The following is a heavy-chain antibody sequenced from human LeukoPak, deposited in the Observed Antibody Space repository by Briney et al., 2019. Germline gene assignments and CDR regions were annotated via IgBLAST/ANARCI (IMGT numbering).Heavy chain of an antibody. CDR1: VYTFTNYD. D-gene: IGHD6-13*01. Sequence: ASVKVSCKASVYTFTNYDIKWVRQASGQGLEWMGWMNPNSGNTGSAQKFQGRVTMTSNTSISTAYMELSSLRSEDTAVYYCARGLRREQQLLRAFDYWGQGTPVTVSS. J-gene: IGHJ4*02. V-gene: IGHV1-8*01. CDR3: ARGLRREQQLLRAFDY. CDR2: MNPNSGNT.